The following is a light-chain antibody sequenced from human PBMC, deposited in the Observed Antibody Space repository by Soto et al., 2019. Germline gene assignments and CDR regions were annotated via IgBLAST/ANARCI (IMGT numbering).Light chain of an antibody. Sequence: DIQMTQSPSSLSASVGDRVTITCRASQSISSYLNWYQQKPGKAPKLLIYAASSLQSGVPSRFGGSGSGTDFTLTFSSLQPEDFATYYCQQSYSTPPWTFGQGTKV. J-gene: IGKJ1*01. CDR2: AAS. V-gene: IGKV1-39*01. CDR1: QSISSY. CDR3: QQSYSTPPWT.